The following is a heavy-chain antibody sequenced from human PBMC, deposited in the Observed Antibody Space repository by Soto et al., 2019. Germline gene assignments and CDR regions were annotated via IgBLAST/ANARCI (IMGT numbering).Heavy chain of an antibody. J-gene: IGHJ4*02. CDR3: VRGRSSSDY. D-gene: IGHD6-6*01. Sequence: EVQLVESGGGLVQPGGSLRLSCAASGFTFSRYSMSWVRQAPGKGLEWVASINQDGSEKDYVDSVRGRFTISRDNAKTSLYLQMNSLRAEDTGVYYCVRGRSSSDYWGQGTLVTVSS. CDR1: GFTFSRYS. CDR2: INQDGSEK. V-gene: IGHV3-7*01.